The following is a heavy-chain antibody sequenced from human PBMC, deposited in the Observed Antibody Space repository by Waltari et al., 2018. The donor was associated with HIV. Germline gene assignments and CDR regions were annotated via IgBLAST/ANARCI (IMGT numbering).Heavy chain of an antibody. V-gene: IGHV3-15*02. D-gene: IGHD3-16*01. CDR3: ATLGGGTRDY. CDR2: IKRQMGSGTT. CDR1: GFTLSDAW. Sequence: EVQLVDSGGALVKPGGCLRLSCAASGFTLSDAWVSWVRQAPGGWPGWVGRIKRQMGSGTTDYAATMKGRFTISGDESKNTLYLQMNSLKVEDTAMYYCATLGGGTRDYWGQGTLVTVSS. J-gene: IGHJ4*02.